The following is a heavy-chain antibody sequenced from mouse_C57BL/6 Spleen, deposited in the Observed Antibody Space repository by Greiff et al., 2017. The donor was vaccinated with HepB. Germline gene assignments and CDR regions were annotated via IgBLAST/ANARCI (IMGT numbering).Heavy chain of an antibody. CDR3: ARDTLYGSSWFDY. J-gene: IGHJ2*01. CDR2: ISDGGSYT. D-gene: IGHD1-1*01. V-gene: IGHV5-4*01. Sequence: EVKLVESGGGLVKPGGSLKLSCAASGFTFSSYAMSWVRQTPEQRLEWVATISDGGSYTYYPDNVKGRFTISRDNAKNNLYLQMRQLKSADTAMYYCARDTLYGSSWFDYWGQGTTLTVSS. CDR1: GFTFSSYA.